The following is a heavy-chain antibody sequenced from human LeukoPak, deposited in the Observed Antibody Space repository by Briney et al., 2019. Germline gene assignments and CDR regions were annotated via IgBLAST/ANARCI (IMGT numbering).Heavy chain of an antibody. Sequence: GGSLRLSCAASGFTFCSYSMNWVRQAPGKGLEWVSYISSSSSTIYYADSVKGRFTISRDNAKNSLYLQMNSLRAEDTAVYYCAKCYVIDAFDIWGQGTMVTVSS. CDR3: AKCYVIDAFDI. J-gene: IGHJ3*02. D-gene: IGHD2-15*01. CDR2: ISSSSSTI. CDR1: GFTFCSYS. V-gene: IGHV3-48*01.